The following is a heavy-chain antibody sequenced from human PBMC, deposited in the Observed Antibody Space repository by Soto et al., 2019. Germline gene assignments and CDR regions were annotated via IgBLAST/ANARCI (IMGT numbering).Heavy chain of an antibody. V-gene: IGHV3-23*01. CDR3: AKRRGAGGHFDY. D-gene: IGHD2-15*01. CDR1: GFTFSSYA. CDR2: VSIGGST. J-gene: IGHJ4*02. Sequence: DVQLLESGGGLVQPEGSLRLSCAASGFTFSSYAMGWVRQGPGKGLEWVAVVSIGGSTHYADSVRGRFTSSRDNSKNTLSLQMNSLTAEDTAVYFRAKRRGAGGHFDYLGQGALVTVSS.